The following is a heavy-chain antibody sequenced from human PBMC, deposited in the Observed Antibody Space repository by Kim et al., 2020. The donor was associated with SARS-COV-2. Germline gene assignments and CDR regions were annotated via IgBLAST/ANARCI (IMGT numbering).Heavy chain of an antibody. Sequence: SETLSLTCTVSGGSISSSSYYWGWIRQPPGKGLEWIGSIYYSGSTYYNPSLKSRVTISVDTSKNQFSLKLSSVTAADTAVYYCARPQRVPSYCGGDCYSYYFDYGGQGTLVAVAS. CDR3: ARPQRVPSYCGGDCYSYYFDY. V-gene: IGHV4-39*01. CDR1: GGSISSSSYY. J-gene: IGHJ4*02. D-gene: IGHD2-21*01. CDR2: IYYSGST.